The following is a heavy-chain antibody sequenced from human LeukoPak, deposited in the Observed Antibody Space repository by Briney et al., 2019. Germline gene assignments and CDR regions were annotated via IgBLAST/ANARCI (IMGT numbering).Heavy chain of an antibody. V-gene: IGHV3-30*18. J-gene: IGHJ3*02. CDR2: ISYDGSNK. Sequence: PGRSLRLSCAASGFTFSSYGMHWVRQAPGKGLEWVAVISYDGSNKYYADSVKGRFTISRDNSKNTLYLQMNSLRAEDTAVYYCANAPLYYYDSSGYYPRDAFDIWGQGTMVTVSS. CDR1: GFTFSSYG. D-gene: IGHD3-22*01. CDR3: ANAPLYYYDSSGYYPRDAFDI.